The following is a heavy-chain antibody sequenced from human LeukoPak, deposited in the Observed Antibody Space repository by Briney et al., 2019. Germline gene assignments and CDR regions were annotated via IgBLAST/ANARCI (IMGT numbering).Heavy chain of an antibody. V-gene: IGHV3-7*01. CDR3: ARRQWLIDGYFDY. CDR2: IKQDGSEK. D-gene: IGHD6-19*01. CDR1: GFTFSSYW. J-gene: IGHJ4*02. Sequence: GGSLRLSCAASGFTFSSYWMSWVRQAPGKGLEWVANIKQDGSEKYYVDSVKGRFTISRDNTKNSLYLQMNSLRAEDTAVYYCARRQWLIDGYFDYWGQGTLVTVSS.